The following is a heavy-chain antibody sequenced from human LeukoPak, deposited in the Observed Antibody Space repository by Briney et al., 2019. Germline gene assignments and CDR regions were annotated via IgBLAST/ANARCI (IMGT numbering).Heavy chain of an antibody. D-gene: IGHD4-17*01. J-gene: IGHJ5*02. CDR1: GFTFSSYA. Sequence: GGSLRLSCAASGFTFSSYAMHWVRQAPGKGLEWVAVISYDGSNKYYADSVKGRFTISRDNSKNTLYLQMNSLRAEDTAVYYCAKDRGYGDYGVYWFDPWGQGTLVTVSS. CDR2: ISYDGSNK. V-gene: IGHV3-30-3*01. CDR3: AKDRGYGDYGVYWFDP.